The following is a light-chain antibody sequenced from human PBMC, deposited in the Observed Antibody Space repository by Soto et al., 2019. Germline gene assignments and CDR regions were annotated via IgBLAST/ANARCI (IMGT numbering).Light chain of an antibody. Sequence: QAVVTQPPSVSGPPGQRVTISCTGSSSNIGAGYDVHWYQQLPGTAPKLLIYGNYNRPSGVPDRISGSRSGTSASLAITGLQAEDEADYYCQSYDNLLSGSVFGGGTNLTVL. V-gene: IGLV1-40*01. CDR2: GNY. CDR1: SSNIGAGYD. J-gene: IGLJ2*01. CDR3: QSYDNLLSGSV.